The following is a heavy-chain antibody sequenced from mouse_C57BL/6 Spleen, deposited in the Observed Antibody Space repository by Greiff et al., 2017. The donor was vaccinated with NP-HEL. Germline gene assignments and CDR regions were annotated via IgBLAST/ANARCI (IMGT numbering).Heavy chain of an antibody. V-gene: IGHV1-55*01. D-gene: IGHD1-1*01. CDR3: ARDYYGSRKYYFDY. Sequence: QVQLQQPGAELVKPGASVKMSCKASGYTFTSYWITWVKQRPGQGLEWIGDIYPGSGSTNYNEKFKSKATLTVDTSSSTAYMQLSSLTSEDSAVYYCARDYYGSRKYYFDYWGQGTTLTVSS. J-gene: IGHJ2*01. CDR2: IYPGSGST. CDR1: GYTFTSYW.